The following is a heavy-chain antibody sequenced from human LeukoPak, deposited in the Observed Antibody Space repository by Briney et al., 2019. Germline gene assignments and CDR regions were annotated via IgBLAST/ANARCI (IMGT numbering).Heavy chain of an antibody. D-gene: IGHD5-18*01. CDR2: ISGSGGST. CDR3: ARERETYSYDYSFDY. J-gene: IGHJ4*02. Sequence: GGSLRLCCAASGFTFSSYAMSWVRQAPGKGLEWVPAISGSGGSTYYADSVKGRFTISRDNSKNTRYLQMNSLRAEDTAVYYYARERETYSYDYSFDYWGQGTLVTVSS. V-gene: IGHV3-23*01. CDR1: GFTFSSYA.